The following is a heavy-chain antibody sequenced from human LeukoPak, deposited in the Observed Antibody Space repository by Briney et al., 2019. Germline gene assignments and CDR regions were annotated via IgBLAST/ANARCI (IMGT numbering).Heavy chain of an antibody. J-gene: IGHJ4*02. V-gene: IGHV3-49*04. CDR1: GFTFCDYA. CDR3: TRARYYYDSSGYYYYFDY. D-gene: IGHD3-22*01. CDR2: IRSKAYGGTT. Sequence: PGGSLRLPCTASGFTFCDYAMSWVRQAPGKGLEGVGFIRSKAYGGTTEYAASVKGRFTISRDDSKSIAYLQMNSLKTEDTAVYYCTRARYYYDSSGYYYYFDYWGQGTLVTVSS.